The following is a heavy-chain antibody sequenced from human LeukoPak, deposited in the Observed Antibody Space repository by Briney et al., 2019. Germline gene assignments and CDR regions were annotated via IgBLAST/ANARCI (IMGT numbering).Heavy chain of an antibody. J-gene: IGHJ4*02. CDR2: IIPIFGTA. V-gene: IGHV1-69*13. Sequence: ASVKVSCKASGGTFSSYAISWVRQAPGQGLEWMGGIIPIFGTANYAQKFQGRVTITADESTSTAYMELSSLRSEDTAVYYCARGRQVAVRRYYFDYWGQGTLVTVSS. CDR1: GGTFSSYA. CDR3: ARGRQVAVRRYYFDY. D-gene: IGHD6-19*01.